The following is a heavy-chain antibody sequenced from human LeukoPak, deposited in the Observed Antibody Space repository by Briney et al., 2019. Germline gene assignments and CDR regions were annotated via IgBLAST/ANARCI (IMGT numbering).Heavy chain of an antibody. D-gene: IGHD3-16*02. CDR1: GGSFSGYY. CDR2: INHSGST. CDR3: ARVVYDYVWGSYRPYYFDY. V-gene: IGHV4-34*01. Sequence: SETLSLTCAVYGGSFSGYYWSWIRQPPGKGLEWIGEINHSGSTNYNPSLKSRVTISVDTSKNQLSLKLSSVTAADTAVYYCARVVYDYVWGSYRPYYFDYWGQGTLVTVSS. J-gene: IGHJ4*02.